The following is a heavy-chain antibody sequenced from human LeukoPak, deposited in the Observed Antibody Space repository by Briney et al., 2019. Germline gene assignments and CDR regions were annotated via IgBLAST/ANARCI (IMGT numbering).Heavy chain of an antibody. CDR1: GYTFTSYD. J-gene: IGHJ5*02. CDR2: MNPNSGNT. Sequence: ASVKVSCKASGYTFTSYDINWVRQATGQGLEWMGWMNPNSGNTGYAQKFQGRVTMTRNTSISTAYMELSSLRSEDTAVYYCARDVYCSGGSCYEAEGGNWFDPWGQGTLVTVSS. D-gene: IGHD2-15*01. CDR3: ARDVYCSGGSCYEAEGGNWFDP. V-gene: IGHV1-8*01.